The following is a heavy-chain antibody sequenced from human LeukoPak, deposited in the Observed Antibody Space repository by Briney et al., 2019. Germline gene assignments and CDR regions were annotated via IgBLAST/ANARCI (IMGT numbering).Heavy chain of an antibody. D-gene: IGHD1-26*01. CDR1: GFTFSSYG. Sequence: GGSLRLSCAASGFTFSSYGMHWVRQAPGKGLEWVAVISYDGSNKYYADSVKGRFTISRDNSKNTLYLQMNSLRAEDTAVYYCSSGSYWPSDDALDIWGQGTMVTVSS. CDR2: ISYDGSNK. V-gene: IGHV3-30*03. J-gene: IGHJ3*02. CDR3: SSGSYWPSDDALDI.